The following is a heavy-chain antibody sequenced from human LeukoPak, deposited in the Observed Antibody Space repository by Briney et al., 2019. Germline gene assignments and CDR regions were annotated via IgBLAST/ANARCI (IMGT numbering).Heavy chain of an antibody. CDR2: IHHSGST. D-gene: IGHD2-2*01. J-gene: IGHJ4*02. CDR1: GYSISSGYY. V-gene: IGHV4-38-2*02. Sequence: PSETLSLTCTVSGYSISSGYYWGRIRQPPGKGLEWIGSIHHSGSTYYNPALKSRVTISVDTSKKQFSLNLRSVTAADTAVYYCARVQSYAYGFDYWGQGTLVTVSS. CDR3: ARVQSYAYGFDY.